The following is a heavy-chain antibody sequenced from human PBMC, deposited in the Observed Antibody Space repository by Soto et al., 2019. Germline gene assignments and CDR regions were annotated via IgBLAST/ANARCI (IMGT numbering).Heavy chain of an antibody. J-gene: IGHJ4*02. CDR2: IYYSGRT. Sequence: ETRSPTCIVSAESITSSSYYWGWIRQTAGTGLEWIGSIYYSGRTYYNPSYKSRVTISIDTSKNQFSLKLSSVTATDTAVYYCARQRTTVVTQAYFDHWGQGALVTVSS. V-gene: IGHV4-39*01. CDR3: ARQRTTVVTQAYFDH. CDR1: AESITSSSYY. D-gene: IGHD2-21*02.